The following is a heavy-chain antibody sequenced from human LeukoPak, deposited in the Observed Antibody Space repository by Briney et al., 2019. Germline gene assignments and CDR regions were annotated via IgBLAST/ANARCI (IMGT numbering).Heavy chain of an antibody. V-gene: IGHV3-21*01. D-gene: IGHD3-3*01. CDR2: ISSSSSYI. Sequence: GGSLRLSCAASGFTFSSYAMSWVRQAPGKGLEWVSSISSSSSYIYYADSVKGRFTISRDNAKNSLYLQMNSLRAEDTAVYYCARDRGYDFWSGYPRGGDAFDIWGQGTMVTVSS. CDR1: GFTFSSYA. CDR3: ARDRGYDFWSGYPRGGDAFDI. J-gene: IGHJ3*02.